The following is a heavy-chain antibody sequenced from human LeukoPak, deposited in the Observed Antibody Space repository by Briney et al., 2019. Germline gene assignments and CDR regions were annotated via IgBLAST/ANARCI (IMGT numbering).Heavy chain of an antibody. D-gene: IGHD3-22*01. CDR2: ISSSSSYI. V-gene: IGHV3-21*01. Sequence: PGGSLRLSCAASGFTFSSYSMNWVRQAPGKGLEWVSSISSSSSYIYYADSVKGRFTISRDNAKNSLYLQMNSLRAEDTAVYYCARDQSEAYYYDSSGHFDYWGQGTLVTVSS. J-gene: IGHJ4*02. CDR1: GFTFSSYS. CDR3: ARDQSEAYYYDSSGHFDY.